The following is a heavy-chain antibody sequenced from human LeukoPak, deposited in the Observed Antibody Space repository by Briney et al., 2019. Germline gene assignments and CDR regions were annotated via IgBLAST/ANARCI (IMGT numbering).Heavy chain of an antibody. Sequence: GGSLEISFKGSGSSFTSYWIGWVRQLPGKGQEWMGIIYPGDSDTRYSPSFQGQVTISADKSISTAYLQWSSLKASDTAMYYCARRGMKGNWFDPWGQGTLVTVSS. CDR3: ARRGMKGNWFDP. J-gene: IGHJ5*02. CDR2: IYPGDSDT. V-gene: IGHV5-51*01. CDR1: GSSFTSYW.